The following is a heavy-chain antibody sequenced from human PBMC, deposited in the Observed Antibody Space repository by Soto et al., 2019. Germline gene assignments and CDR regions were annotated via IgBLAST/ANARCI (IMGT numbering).Heavy chain of an antibody. D-gene: IGHD2-2*01. CDR1: GFTFSSYA. V-gene: IGHV3-23*01. CDR3: AKDGDIVVVPAADAFDI. Sequence: VQLLESGGGLVQPGGSLRLSCAASGFTFSSYAMSWVRQAPGKGLEWVSAISGSGGSTYYADSVKGRFTISRDNSKNTLYLQMNSLRAEDTAVYYCAKDGDIVVVPAADAFDIWGQGTMVTVSS. CDR2: ISGSGGST. J-gene: IGHJ3*02.